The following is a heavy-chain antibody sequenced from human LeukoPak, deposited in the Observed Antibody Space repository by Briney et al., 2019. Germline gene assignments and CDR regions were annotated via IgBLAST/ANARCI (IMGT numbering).Heavy chain of an antibody. CDR3: ARRRGYGGKGHDAFDI. V-gene: IGHV5-51*01. J-gene: IGHJ3*02. Sequence: GESLQISCKGSGYSFTSYWIGWVRQMPGKGLEWMGIIYPGDSDTRYSPSFQGQVTISADKSISTAYLQWSSLKASDTAMYYCARRRGYGGKGHDAFDIWGQGTMVTVSS. D-gene: IGHD4-23*01. CDR1: GYSFTSYW. CDR2: IYPGDSDT.